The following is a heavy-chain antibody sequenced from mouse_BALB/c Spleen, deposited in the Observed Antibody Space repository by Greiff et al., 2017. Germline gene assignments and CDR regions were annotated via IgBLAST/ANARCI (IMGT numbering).Heavy chain of an antibody. CDR3: ARNRDGPWFAY. V-gene: IGHV1-80*01. CDR2: IYPGDGDT. Sequence: VQLQQSGAELVRPGSSVKISCKASGYAFSSYWMNWVKQRPGQGLEWIGQIYPGDGDTNYNGKFKGKATLTADKSSSTAYMQLSSLTSEDSAVYFCARNRDGPWFAYWGQGTLVTVSA. CDR1: GYAFSSYW. J-gene: IGHJ3*01. D-gene: IGHD2-3*01.